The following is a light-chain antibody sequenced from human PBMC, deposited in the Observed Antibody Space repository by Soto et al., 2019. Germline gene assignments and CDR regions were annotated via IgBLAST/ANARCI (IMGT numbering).Light chain of an antibody. V-gene: IGKV3-11*01. Sequence: EIVMTQSPATLSVSPGERATLSCRASQSVSSNLAWYQQKPGQAPRLLIYGASNRATGIPARFSGSGFGTDFTLTISSLEPEDFAVYYCEQRSIWPLYTFGQGTKVDIK. CDR2: GAS. CDR3: EQRSIWPLYT. J-gene: IGKJ2*01. CDR1: QSVSSN.